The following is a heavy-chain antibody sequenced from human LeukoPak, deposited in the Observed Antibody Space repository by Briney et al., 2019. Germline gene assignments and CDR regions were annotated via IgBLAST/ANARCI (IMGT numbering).Heavy chain of an antibody. D-gene: IGHD3-10*01. J-gene: IGHJ4*02. CDR2: ISGSGGST. CDR1: GFTFSSYA. Sequence: GGSLRLSCAASGFTFSSYAMTWVRQAPGKGLEWVSTISGSGGSTYYADSVKGRFTISRDNSKNTLYLQMNSLRAEDTAVYYCAKVAVYYGSGIPDDYWGQGTLVTVSS. V-gene: IGHV3-23*01. CDR3: AKVAVYYGSGIPDDY.